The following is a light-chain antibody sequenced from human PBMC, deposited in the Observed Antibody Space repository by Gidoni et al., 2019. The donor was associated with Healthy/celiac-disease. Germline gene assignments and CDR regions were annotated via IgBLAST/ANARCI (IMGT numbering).Light chain of an antibody. Sequence: IQLTQSPSSLSASVGDRVTITCRASQGISSYLAWYQQKPGKDPKLLIYAASTLQSGVPSRFSGSGSGTDFTLTISSLQPEDFATYYCQQLNSYPLYTFXHXTKLEIK. CDR1: QGISSY. V-gene: IGKV1-9*01. J-gene: IGKJ2*01. CDR2: AAS. CDR3: QQLNSYPLYT.